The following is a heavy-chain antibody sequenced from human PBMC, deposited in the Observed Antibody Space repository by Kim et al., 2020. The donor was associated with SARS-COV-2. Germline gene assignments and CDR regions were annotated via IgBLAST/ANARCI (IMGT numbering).Heavy chain of an antibody. J-gene: IGHJ4*02. V-gene: IGHV1-18*01. CDR3: ARGITIAAAGTPDY. Sequence: QNLQGRVTMTTDTSTSTAYMELRSLRSDDTAVYYCARGITIAAAGTPDYWGQGTLVTVSS. D-gene: IGHD6-13*01.